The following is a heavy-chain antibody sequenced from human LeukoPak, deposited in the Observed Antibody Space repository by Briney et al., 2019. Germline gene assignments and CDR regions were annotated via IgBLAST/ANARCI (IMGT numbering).Heavy chain of an antibody. CDR2: IYTSGST. Sequence: PGGSLRLSCVVSGFTVSSNHMTWVRQAPGKGLEWVSVIYTSGSTYYADSVKGRFTISRDNSKNTLYLQMNSLRTEDTAMYYCARNDALDIWGQGTMVTVSS. V-gene: IGHV3-53*01. CDR3: ARNDALDI. CDR1: GFTVSSNH. J-gene: IGHJ3*02.